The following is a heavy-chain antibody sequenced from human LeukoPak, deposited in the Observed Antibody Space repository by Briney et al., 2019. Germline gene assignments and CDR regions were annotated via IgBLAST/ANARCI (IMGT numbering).Heavy chain of an antibody. D-gene: IGHD3-3*01. J-gene: IGHJ4*02. CDR1: GDSISSGAYY. V-gene: IGHV4-31*03. CDR2: VSFIGTT. Sequence: PSETLSLTCNVSGDSISSGAYYWTWVRQFPGTGLEWIGYVSFIGTTYNNPSLKSRLSISVDKSTNQLSLRLTSVTAADTAVYYCARGKGFDFWSGPFFDYWGQGTLVTVSS. CDR3: ARGKGFDFWSGPFFDY.